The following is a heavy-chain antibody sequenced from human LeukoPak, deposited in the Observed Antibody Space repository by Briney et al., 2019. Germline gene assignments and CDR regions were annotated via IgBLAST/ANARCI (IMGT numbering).Heavy chain of an antibody. CDR2: IDHSGST. D-gene: IGHD2-2*01. V-gene: IGHV4-34*01. CDR3: ASCAYCSTTSCSCYFDY. Sequence: SETLSLTCAVYGVSFSGYYWSWIRQPPGKGLEWIGEIDHSGSTNYNPSLKSRVTISVDTSKNQFSLKLSSVTAADTAVYYCASCAYCSTTSCSCYFDYWGQGTLVTVSS. J-gene: IGHJ4*02. CDR1: GVSFSGYY.